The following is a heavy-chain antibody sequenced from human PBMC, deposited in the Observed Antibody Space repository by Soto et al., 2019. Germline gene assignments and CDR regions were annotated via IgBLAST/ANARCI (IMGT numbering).Heavy chain of an antibody. CDR3: ARVFRYYYYGMDV. CDR1: GFTFSSYG. CDR2: IWYDGSNK. D-gene: IGHD2-21*01. V-gene: IGHV3-33*01. Sequence: VGSLRLSCAASGFTFSSYGMHWVRQAPGKGLEWVAVIWYDGSNKYYADSVKGRFTISRDNSKNTLYLQMNSLRAEDTAVYYCARVFRYYYYGMDVWGQGTTVTVSS. J-gene: IGHJ6*02.